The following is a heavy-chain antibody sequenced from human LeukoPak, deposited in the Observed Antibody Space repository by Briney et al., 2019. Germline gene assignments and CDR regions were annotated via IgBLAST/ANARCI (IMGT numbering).Heavy chain of an antibody. CDR1: GVSISSGGYY. Sequence: TLSLTCTVSGVSISSGGYYWSWLRQPPGKGLEWIGYIYHSGSTYYNPSLKSRVTISVDRSKNQFSLKLSSVSAADTAVYYCAREDIVVVPAAIRPDAFDIWGQGTMVTVSS. V-gene: IGHV4-30-2*01. CDR2: IYHSGST. D-gene: IGHD2-2*02. CDR3: AREDIVVVPAAIRPDAFDI. J-gene: IGHJ3*02.